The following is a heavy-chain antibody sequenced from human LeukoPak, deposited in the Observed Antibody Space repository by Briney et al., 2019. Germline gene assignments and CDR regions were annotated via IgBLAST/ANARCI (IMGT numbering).Heavy chain of an antibody. CDR1: GDSISSYY. J-gene: IGHJ3*02. CDR2: IYYSGST. D-gene: IGHD1-26*01. CDR3: ATSKWELHAFDI. Sequence: SETLSLTCTVSGDSISSYYWSWIRQPPGKGLEWIGDIYYSGSTNYNPSLKSRVSISVDTSKNQISLKLSSVTAADTAVYYCATSKWELHAFDIWGQGTMVTVSS. V-gene: IGHV4-59*12.